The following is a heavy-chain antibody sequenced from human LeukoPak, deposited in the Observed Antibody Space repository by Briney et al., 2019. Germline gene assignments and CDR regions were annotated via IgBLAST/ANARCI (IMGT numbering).Heavy chain of an antibody. V-gene: IGHV4-59*01. D-gene: IGHD6-19*01. CDR1: GGSISGYY. CDR3: ARGEPAFSSGWYTYYFDY. Sequence: SETLSLTCTVSGGSISGYYCSWIRQPPGKGLEWIGHVYYSGSTNYNPSLKSRVTISVDTTENQFSLKLSSVTAADTAVYYCARGEPAFSSGWYTYYFDYWGQGTLVTVSS. CDR2: VYYSGST. J-gene: IGHJ4*02.